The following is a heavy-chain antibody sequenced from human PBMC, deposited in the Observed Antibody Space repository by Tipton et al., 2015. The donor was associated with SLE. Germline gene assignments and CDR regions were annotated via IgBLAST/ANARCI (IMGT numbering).Heavy chain of an antibody. J-gene: IGHJ3*02. CDR2: INVSGART. CDR3: ARTGIAVAAHDAFDI. D-gene: IGHD6-19*01. V-gene: IGHV3-23*01. CDR1: GFTASAYA. Sequence: SLRLSCAASGFTASAYAMNWVRQAPGKGLEWVADINVSGARTDYADSVRGRFTISRDNAKNSLYRQMNSLRAEDTAVYYRARTGIAVAAHDAFDIWGQGTMVTVSS.